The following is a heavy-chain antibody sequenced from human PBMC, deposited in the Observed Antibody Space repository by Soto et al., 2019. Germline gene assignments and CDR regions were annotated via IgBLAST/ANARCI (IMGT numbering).Heavy chain of an antibody. CDR2: IYYSGST. CDR1: GGSISSGDYY. D-gene: IGHD1-1*01. J-gene: IGHJ6*02. V-gene: IGHV4-30-4*01. Sequence: QVQLQESGPGLVKPSQTLSLTCTVSGGSISSGDYYWSWIRQPPGKGLEWIGFIYYSGSTYYNPSLKSRITISIDTSKNQFSLKLSSVTAADTAVYYCAREGGWNLQYYYDMDVWGQGTTVTVSS. CDR3: AREGGWNLQYYYDMDV.